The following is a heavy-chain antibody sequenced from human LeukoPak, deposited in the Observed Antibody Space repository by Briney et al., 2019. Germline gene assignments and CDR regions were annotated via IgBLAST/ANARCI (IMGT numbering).Heavy chain of an antibody. J-gene: IGHJ4*02. CDR3: ARDVSLGYDFWSGYYSY. V-gene: IGHV1-2*02. Sequence: ASVKVSCKASGYTFTSYGISWVRQAPGQGLEWMGWINPNSGGTNYAQKFQGRVTMTRDTSISTAYMELSRLRSDDTAVYYCARDVSLGYDFWSGYYSYWGQGTLVTVSP. CDR2: INPNSGGT. CDR1: GYTFTSYG. D-gene: IGHD3-3*01.